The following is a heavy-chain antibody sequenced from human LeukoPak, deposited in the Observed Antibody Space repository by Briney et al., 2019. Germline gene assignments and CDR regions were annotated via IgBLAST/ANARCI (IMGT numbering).Heavy chain of an antibody. D-gene: IGHD6-19*01. V-gene: IGHV4-34*01. CDR3: ARRYSSGWYNY. CDR2: INHSGST. Sequence: SETLSLTCAVYGGSFCGYYWSWIRQPPGKGLEWIGEINHSGSTNYNPSLKSRVTISVDTSKNQFSLKLSSVTAADTAVYYCARRYSSGWYNYWGQGTLVTVSS. J-gene: IGHJ4*02. CDR1: GGSFCGYY.